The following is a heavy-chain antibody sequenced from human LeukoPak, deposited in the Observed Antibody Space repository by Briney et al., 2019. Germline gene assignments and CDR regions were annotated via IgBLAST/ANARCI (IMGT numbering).Heavy chain of an antibody. CDR1: GGSINNYY. Sequence: SETLSLTCTVSGGSINNYYWSWIRQPAGKGLEWIGRIYSSGNTDDNPSLKSRVTMSVDTSKNQFSLHLRFVTAADTALYYGARTPGITVAGRFFDYRGQGIQVTVSS. V-gene: IGHV4-4*07. D-gene: IGHD6-19*01. J-gene: IGHJ4*02. CDR3: ARTPGITVAGRFFDY. CDR2: IYSSGNT.